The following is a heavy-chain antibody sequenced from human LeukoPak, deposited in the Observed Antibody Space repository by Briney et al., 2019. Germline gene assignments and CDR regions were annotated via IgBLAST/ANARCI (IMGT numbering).Heavy chain of an antibody. D-gene: IGHD2-21*02. J-gene: IGHJ4*02. CDR2: ISSSGSTI. Sequence: PGGSLRLSCAASGFTFSSYEMNWVRQAPGKGLEWVSYISSSGSTIYYADSVKGRFTISRDNAKNSLYLQMNNLRAEDTAVYYCAKTGATVVVTFIDYWGQGTLVTVSS. CDR3: AKTGATVVVTFIDY. V-gene: IGHV3-48*03. CDR1: GFTFSSYE.